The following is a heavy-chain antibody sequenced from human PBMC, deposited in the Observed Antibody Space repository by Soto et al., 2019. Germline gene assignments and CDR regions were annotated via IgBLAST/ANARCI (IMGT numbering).Heavy chain of an antibody. CDR1: GFTFSSYW. CDR2: INGVGSST. D-gene: IGHD5-12*01. J-gene: IGHJ4*02. V-gene: IGHV3-74*01. Sequence: GGSLRLSCAASGFTFSSYWMHWVRQAPGKGLVWVSRINGVGSSTSYADSVKGRFTISRDNAKNTLYLQMNSLRAEDTAVYYCARGYSGYGNFDYWGQGTLVTVSS. CDR3: ARGYSGYGNFDY.